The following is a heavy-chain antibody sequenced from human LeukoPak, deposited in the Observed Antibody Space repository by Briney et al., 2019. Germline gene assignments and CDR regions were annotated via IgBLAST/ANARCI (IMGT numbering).Heavy chain of an antibody. Sequence: ASVKVSCKASGYTFTSYGISWVRQATGQGLEWMGWISAYNGNTNYAQKLQGRVTMTTDTSTSTAYMELRSLRSDDTAVYYCAREMAGTGWFDPWGQGTLVTVSS. CDR3: AREMAGTGWFDP. V-gene: IGHV1-18*01. CDR1: GYTFTSYG. CDR2: ISAYNGNT. D-gene: IGHD6-19*01. J-gene: IGHJ5*02.